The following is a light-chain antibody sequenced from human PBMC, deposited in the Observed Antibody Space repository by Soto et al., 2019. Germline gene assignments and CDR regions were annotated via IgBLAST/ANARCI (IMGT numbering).Light chain of an antibody. J-gene: IGKJ1*01. Sequence: DIVMTQSPDALAVSLGERSTINCKSSESVFDSFTNRNYVAWYQLKPGQPPKLIISWASTRESGVPDRFSGSGSGTDFTLTISSLQAEDVAVYCCQQYHTTPLTFGQVTKVEV. CDR3: QQYHTTPLT. V-gene: IGKV4-1*01. CDR2: WAS. CDR1: ESVFDSFTNRNY.